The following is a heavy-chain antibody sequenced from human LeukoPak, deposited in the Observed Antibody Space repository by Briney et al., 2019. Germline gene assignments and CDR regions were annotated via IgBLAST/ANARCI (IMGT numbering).Heavy chain of an antibody. CDR2: IYYSGST. J-gene: IGHJ4*02. Sequence: LETLSLTCTVSGGSISSSSYYWGWIRQPPGKGLEWIGSIYYSGSTYYNPSLKSRVTISVDTSKNQFSLKLSSVTAADTAVYYCARYFDWLLFDYWGQGTLVTVSS. CDR3: ARYFDWLLFDY. D-gene: IGHD3-9*01. V-gene: IGHV4-39*07. CDR1: GGSISSSSYY.